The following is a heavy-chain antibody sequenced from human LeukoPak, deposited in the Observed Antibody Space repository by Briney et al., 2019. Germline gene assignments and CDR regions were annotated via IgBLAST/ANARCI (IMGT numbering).Heavy chain of an antibody. CDR3: ARLFGGVTTFDF. D-gene: IGHD3-10*01. Sequence: GGSLRLSCAASGFSFSSYYMSWVRQGPGKGLEWVATIWPDGGEERYVDSVRGRFSISRDNAKSFLYLQMNGLSVGDTAVYFCARLFGGVTTFDFWGQGALVTVSS. V-gene: IGHV3-7*01. J-gene: IGHJ5*01. CDR1: GFSFSSYY. CDR2: IWPDGGEE.